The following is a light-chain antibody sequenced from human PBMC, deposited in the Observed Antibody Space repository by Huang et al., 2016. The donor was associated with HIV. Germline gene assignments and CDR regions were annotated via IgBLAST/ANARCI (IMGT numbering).Light chain of an antibody. J-gene: IGKJ2*01. CDR2: WAS. CDR3: HQYYNTRYT. V-gene: IGKV4-1*01. Sequence: DIVMTQSPDSLAVSLGERATINCKSSQSVLYSSNNKNYLSWYQQKPGQSPKPLISWASTREAGVPDRFSGSGSGTDFTLTISSLQAEDVAVYYCHQYYNTRYTFGQGTKLEIK. CDR1: QSVLYSSNNKNY.